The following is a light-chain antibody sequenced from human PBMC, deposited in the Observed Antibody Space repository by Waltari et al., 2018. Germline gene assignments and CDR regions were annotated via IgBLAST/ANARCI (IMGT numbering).Light chain of an antibody. V-gene: IGLV3-19*01. CDR3: NSRDSSGNHLV. CDR1: SLRSYH. Sequence: SSELTQDPAVSVALGQTVRITCQGDSLRSYHASWYQQKPGQAPVLVIYGKNNRPSGIPDRFSGSSSGHTASLTITGAQAEDEADYYCNSRDSSGNHLVFGGGTKLTVL. J-gene: IGLJ2*01. CDR2: GKN.